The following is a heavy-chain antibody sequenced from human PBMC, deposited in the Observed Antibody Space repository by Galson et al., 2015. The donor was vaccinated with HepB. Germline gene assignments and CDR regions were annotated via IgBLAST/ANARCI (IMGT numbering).Heavy chain of an antibody. CDR2: ISGSGGRT. J-gene: IGHJ4*02. CDR3: AKLSPGLIAAAVAPSLGENYFDY. D-gene: IGHD6-13*01. Sequence: SLRLSCAASGFTFNSYAMSWVRQAPGKGLEWVSTISGSGGRTYCADSVKGRFTISRDNSKNTLYLQMNSLRAEDTAVYYCAKLSPGLIAAAVAPSLGENYFDYWGQGTLVTVSS. CDR1: GFTFNSYA. V-gene: IGHV3-23*01.